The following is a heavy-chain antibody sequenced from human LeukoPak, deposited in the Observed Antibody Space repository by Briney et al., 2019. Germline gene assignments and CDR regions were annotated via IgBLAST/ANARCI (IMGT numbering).Heavy chain of an antibody. V-gene: IGHV4-59*01. Sequence: SETLSLTCTVSGGSISSYYWSWIRQPPGKGLEWIGYIYYSGSTNYNPSLKSRVTISVDTSKNQFSLKLSSVTAADTAVYYCARGSNCSGGSCYSSNWFDPWGQGTLVTVSS. D-gene: IGHD2-15*01. CDR2: IYYSGST. CDR1: GGSISSYY. CDR3: ARGSNCSGGSCYSSNWFDP. J-gene: IGHJ5*02.